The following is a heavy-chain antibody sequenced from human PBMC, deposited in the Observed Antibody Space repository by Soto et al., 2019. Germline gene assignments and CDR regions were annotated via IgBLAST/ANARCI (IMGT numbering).Heavy chain of an antibody. V-gene: IGHV1-69*06. CDR1: GGTFSSYA. Sequence: SVKVSCKASGGTFSSYAISWVRQAPGQGLEWMGGIIPIFGTANYAQKFQGRVTITADKSTSTAYMELSSLKASDTAMYYCARNVDMDVWGQGTTVTVSS. J-gene: IGHJ6*02. CDR2: IIPIFGTA. CDR3: ARNVDMDV.